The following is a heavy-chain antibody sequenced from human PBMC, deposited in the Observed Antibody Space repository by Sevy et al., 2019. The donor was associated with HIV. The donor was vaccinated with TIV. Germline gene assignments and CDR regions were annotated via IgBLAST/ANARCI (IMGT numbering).Heavy chain of an antibody. D-gene: IGHD5-18*01. J-gene: IGHJ4*02. Sequence: GGSLRLSCAASGFTFRSYTMNWLRQAPGKGLEWVACISMSGNHIYYADSVKGRFTTSRDNAKNSVFLQLNSLRVDETAEYYCERAPMGTVIGYSLGSDFDSWGRGTQVTVSS. CDR3: ERAPMGTVIGYSLGSDFDS. CDR1: GFTFRSYT. CDR2: ISMSGNHI. V-gene: IGHV3-21*01.